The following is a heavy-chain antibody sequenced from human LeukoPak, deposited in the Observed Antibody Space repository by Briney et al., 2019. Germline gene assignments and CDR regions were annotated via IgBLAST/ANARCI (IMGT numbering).Heavy chain of an antibody. J-gene: IGHJ4*02. CDR1: GFTFSSYA. CDR2: ISYDGTQK. Sequence: QSGRSLRLSCEASGFTFSSYAIHWARQAPGEGLERVAVISYDGTQKYYADSVKGRFTISRDNSKNILDLQMNSLRAEDTAVYYCVRERLGYFDSWGQGTLVTVSS. CDR3: VRERLGYFDS. D-gene: IGHD6-19*01. V-gene: IGHV3-30*04.